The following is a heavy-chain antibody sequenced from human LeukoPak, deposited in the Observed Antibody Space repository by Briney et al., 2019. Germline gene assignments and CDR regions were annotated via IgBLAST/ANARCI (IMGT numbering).Heavy chain of an antibody. Sequence: PGGSLRLSCAASGFTFSSYGMHWVRQAPGKGLEWVAVIPYDGSNKYYADSVKGRFTISRDNSKNTLYLQMNSLRAEDTAVYYCARGLRPTPGVFDYWGQGTLVTVSS. CDR3: ARGLRPTPGVFDY. CDR1: GFTFSSYG. D-gene: IGHD5-12*01. CDR2: IPYDGSNK. J-gene: IGHJ4*02. V-gene: IGHV3-30*03.